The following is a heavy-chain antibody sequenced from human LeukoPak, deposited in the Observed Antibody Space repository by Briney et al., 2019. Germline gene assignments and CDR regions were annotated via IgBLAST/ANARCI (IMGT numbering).Heavy chain of an antibody. CDR3: ARPPAGYNWFDP. D-gene: IGHD6-19*01. V-gene: IGHV3-7*01. J-gene: IGHJ5*02. CDR1: GFTFSSYW. Sequence: GGSLRLSCAASGFTFSSYWMRWVRQAPGKGLEWVANIKQDGSEKYYVDSVKGRFTVSRDNAKNSLSLQMNSLRAEDTAVYYCARPPAGYNWFDPWGQGTLVTVSS. CDR2: IKQDGSEK.